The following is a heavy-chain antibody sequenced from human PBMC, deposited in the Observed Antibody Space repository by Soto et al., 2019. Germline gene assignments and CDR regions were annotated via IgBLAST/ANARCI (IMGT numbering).Heavy chain of an antibody. D-gene: IGHD1-7*01. CDR3: ARGPRNTWNFEGERVYFQH. V-gene: IGHV3-33*01. CDR2: IWYDGSNK. CDR1: GFTFSSYG. Sequence: GGSLRLSCAASGFTFSSYGMHWVRQAPGKGLEWVAVIWYDGSNKYYADSVKGRFTISRDNSKNTLYLQMNSLRAEDTAVYYCARGPRNTWNFEGERVYFQHWGQGTLVTVSS. J-gene: IGHJ1*01.